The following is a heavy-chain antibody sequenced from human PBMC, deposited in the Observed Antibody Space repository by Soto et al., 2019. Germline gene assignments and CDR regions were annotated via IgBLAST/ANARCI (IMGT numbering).Heavy chain of an antibody. CDR1: GVSITPYY. D-gene: IGHD1-20*01. Sequence: QAQLQESGPGLVKPSETLSLTCTVSGVSITPYYWTWIRHPPGKGLEWIGYVYHTGNTYYNPSLKSRVTISLDTSKNQVSLRLKSVTAADTAVYYCAREQYNWKLWGQGTLVTVSS. CDR3: AREQYNWKL. CDR2: VYHTGNT. V-gene: IGHV4-59*01. J-gene: IGHJ4*02.